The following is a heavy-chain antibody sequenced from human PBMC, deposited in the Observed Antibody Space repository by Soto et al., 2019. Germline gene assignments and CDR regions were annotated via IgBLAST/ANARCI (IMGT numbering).Heavy chain of an antibody. J-gene: IGHJ4*02. V-gene: IGHV4-31*03. CDR3: ARVSKPGYYYARSGADY. Sequence: SETLSLTCTVTGGSISSGGYYWSWIRQHPGKGLEWIGYIYYSGSTYYNPSLKSRVTISVDTSKNQFSLKLSSVTAADTAVYYCARVSKPGYYYARSGADYWGQGTLVTVSS. D-gene: IGHD3-22*01. CDR1: GGSISSGGYY. CDR2: IYYSGST.